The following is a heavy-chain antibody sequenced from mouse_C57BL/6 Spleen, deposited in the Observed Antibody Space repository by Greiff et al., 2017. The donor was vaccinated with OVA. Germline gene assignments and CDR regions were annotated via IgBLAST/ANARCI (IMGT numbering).Heavy chain of an antibody. CDR3: ARINTGDAMDY. CDR2: IWSGGST. Sequence: QVHVKQSGPGLVQPSQSLSITCTVSGFSLTSYGVHWVRQSPGKGLEWLGVIWSGGSTDYNAAFISRLSISKDNSKSQVFFKMNSLQADDTAIYYCARINTGDAMDYWGQGTSVTVSS. V-gene: IGHV2-2*01. J-gene: IGHJ4*01. CDR1: GFSLTSYG.